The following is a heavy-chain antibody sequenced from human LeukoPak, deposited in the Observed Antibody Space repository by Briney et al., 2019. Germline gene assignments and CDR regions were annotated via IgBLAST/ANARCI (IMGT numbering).Heavy chain of an antibody. J-gene: IGHJ4*02. Sequence: PSETLSLTCTVSGGSISSSSYYWGWIRQPPGKGLEWIGSIYYSGSTYYNPSLKSRVTISVDTSKNQFSLKLSSVTAADTAVYYCAREEGGIAVAGTIDYWGQGTLVTVSS. CDR1: GGSISSSSYY. CDR2: IYYSGST. CDR3: AREEGGIAVAGTIDY. V-gene: IGHV4-39*07. D-gene: IGHD6-19*01.